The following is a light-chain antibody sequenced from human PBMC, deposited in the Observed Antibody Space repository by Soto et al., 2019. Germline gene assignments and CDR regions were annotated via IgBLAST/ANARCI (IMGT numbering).Light chain of an antibody. CDR3: CSYAGDYTWV. J-gene: IGLJ3*02. CDR1: SSDVGGYNY. Sequence: QSALTQPRSVSGSPGQSVTISCTGTSSDVGGYNYVSWYQQHPGKAPKLMIYDVSKRPSGVPDRFFGSKSGNTASLTISGLQAEDEVDYYCCSYAGDYTWVFGGGTKLTVL. CDR2: DVS. V-gene: IGLV2-11*01.